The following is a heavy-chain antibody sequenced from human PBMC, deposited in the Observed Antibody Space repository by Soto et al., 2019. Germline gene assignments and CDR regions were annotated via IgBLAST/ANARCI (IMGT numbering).Heavy chain of an antibody. V-gene: IGHV3-9*01. CDR1: GFTFDDYA. CDR2: ISWNSGSI. J-gene: IGHJ6*02. D-gene: IGHD6-13*01. Sequence: EVQLVESGGGLVQPGRSLRLSCAASGFTFDDYAMHWVRQAPGKGLEWVSGISWNSGSIGYADSVKGRFTISRDNAKNSLYLQMHSPRAEATALYYCAKEGLIAEAGILGGGMYVWGQGTTVTVCS. CDR3: AKEGLIAEAGILGGGMYV.